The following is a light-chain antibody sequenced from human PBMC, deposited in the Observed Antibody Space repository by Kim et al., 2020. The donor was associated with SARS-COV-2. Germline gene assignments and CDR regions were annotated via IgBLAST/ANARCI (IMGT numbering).Light chain of an antibody. J-gene: IGKJ2*01. V-gene: IGKV4-1*01. CDR3: QQYYSSRT. CDR2: WAS. CDR1: QSVLYSSNNKNY. Sequence: DIVMTQSPDSLAVSLGERATINCKSSQSVLYSSNNKNYLAWYQQKPGQPPQLLIYWASTRESGVPDRFSGSGSGTDFTLTISSLQAEYVAVYYCQQYYSSRTFGQGTKLEI.